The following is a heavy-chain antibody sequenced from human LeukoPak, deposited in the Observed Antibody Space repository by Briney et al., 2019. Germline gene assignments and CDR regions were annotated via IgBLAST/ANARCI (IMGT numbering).Heavy chain of an antibody. V-gene: IGHV3-74*01. CDR1: KFSFTSYW. CDR2: INPDGSRT. D-gene: IGHD3-22*01. CDR3: ARGRFHLDSSVYSSFYH. J-gene: IGHJ4*01. Sequence: GGSLRLSCAASKFSFTSYWMHWVRQAPGKGLVWVSRINPDGSRTNYADSVEGRFTISRDNAKNSLYLQMNSLRAEDTAVYYCARGRFHLDSSVYSSFYHWGHGTLVTVSS.